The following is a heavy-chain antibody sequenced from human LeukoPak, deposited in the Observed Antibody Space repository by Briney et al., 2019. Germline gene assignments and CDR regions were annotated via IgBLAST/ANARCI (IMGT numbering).Heavy chain of an antibody. Sequence: GGSLRLSCSASGFTFSTYAMHWVRQAPGKGLEYVSAISSNGGGTYYADSVKGRFTISRDNSKNTLYLQMSSLRPEDTAVYYCKCSPVGTFDSWGQGTLVTVSS. CDR2: ISSNGGGT. CDR3: KCSPVGTFDS. CDR1: GFTFSTYA. D-gene: IGHD6-13*01. V-gene: IGHV3-64D*06. J-gene: IGHJ4*02.